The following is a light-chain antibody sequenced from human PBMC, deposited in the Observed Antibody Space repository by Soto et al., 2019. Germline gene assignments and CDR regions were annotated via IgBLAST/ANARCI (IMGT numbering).Light chain of an antibody. CDR3: QQEGSSPWT. CDR2: GAS. V-gene: IGKV3-20*01. Sequence: EIVLTQSPGTLSLSPGERATLSCRASQSVSSSYLAWYQQKRGQAPRPLIYGASSRAIGLPDRFSGSGTGKEFALSISGVEPEDFAVYYCQQEGSSPWTFGQGTKVEIK. CDR1: QSVSSSY. J-gene: IGKJ1*01.